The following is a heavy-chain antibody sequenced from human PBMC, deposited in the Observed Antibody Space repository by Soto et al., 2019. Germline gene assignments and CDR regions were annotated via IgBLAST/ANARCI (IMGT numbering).Heavy chain of an antibody. D-gene: IGHD3-22*01. CDR2: IWYDGSNK. Sequence: GGSLRLSCAASGFTFSSYGMHWVRQAPGKGLEWVAVIWYDGSNKYYADSVKGRFTISRDNSKNTLYLQMNSLRAEDTAVYYCARLGSGYYPADDYYYGMDVWGQGTTVTVSS. J-gene: IGHJ6*02. CDR3: ARLGSGYYPADDYYYGMDV. V-gene: IGHV3-33*01. CDR1: GFTFSSYG.